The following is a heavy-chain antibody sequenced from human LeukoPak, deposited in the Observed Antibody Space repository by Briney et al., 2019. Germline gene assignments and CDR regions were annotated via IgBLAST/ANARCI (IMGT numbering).Heavy chain of an antibody. Sequence: PGGSLRLSCAASGFPFSSYGMHWVRQAPGKGPEWVAVIWHDGSKKLYADSVKGRFTVSRDNHKNVVFLQMNTLRVDDTAVYYCAKDRYIVIIPAAIEGFDHWGLGTLVTVAS. CDR1: GFPFSSYG. J-gene: IGHJ4*02. CDR3: AKDRYIVIIPAAIEGFDH. CDR2: IWHDGSKK. V-gene: IGHV3-33*06. D-gene: IGHD2-2*01.